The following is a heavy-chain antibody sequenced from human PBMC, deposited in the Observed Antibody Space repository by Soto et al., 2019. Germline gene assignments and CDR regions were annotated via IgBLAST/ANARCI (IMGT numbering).Heavy chain of an antibody. D-gene: IGHD2-8*01. Sequence: PGGSLRLSCAASGFTFSSHAMGWLRQTPGTGPEWVAFVDGSGGDTFYADSVKGRFIISRDNSDNSLYLHMNSLRAGDTGRYFFAKEIFAAAYAAASAFDLWGQGTLVTVSS. CDR1: GFTFSSHA. V-gene: IGHV3-23*01. CDR3: AKEIFAAAYAAASAFDL. CDR2: VDGSGGDT. J-gene: IGHJ4*02.